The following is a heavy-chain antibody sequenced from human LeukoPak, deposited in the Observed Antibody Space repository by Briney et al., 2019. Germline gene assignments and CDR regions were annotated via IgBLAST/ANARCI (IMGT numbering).Heavy chain of an antibody. V-gene: IGHV4-34*01. Sequence: PSETLSLTCAVYGGSFSGYYWSWIRQPPGEGLEWIGEINHSGSTNYNPSLKSRVTISVDTSKNQFSLKLSSVTAADTAVYYCARHDYYGSGSFDYWGQGTLVTVSS. CDR2: INHSGST. J-gene: IGHJ4*02. D-gene: IGHD3-10*01. CDR3: ARHDYYGSGSFDY. CDR1: GGSFSGYY.